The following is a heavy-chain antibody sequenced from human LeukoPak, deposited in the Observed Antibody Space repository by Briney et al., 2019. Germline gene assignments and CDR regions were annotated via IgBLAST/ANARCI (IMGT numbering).Heavy chain of an antibody. V-gene: IGHV4-34*01. Sequence: PSETLSLTCAVYGGSFSGYYRSWIRQPPGKGLEWIGEINHSGSTNYNPSLKSRVTISVDTPKNQFSLKLSSVTAADTAVYYTGRGKKQRYGGYYYYMAVWGKGPTVTFSS. CDR2: INHSGST. CDR3: GRGKKQRYGGYYYYMAV. CDR1: GGSFSGYY. D-gene: IGHD6-25*01. J-gene: IGHJ6*03.